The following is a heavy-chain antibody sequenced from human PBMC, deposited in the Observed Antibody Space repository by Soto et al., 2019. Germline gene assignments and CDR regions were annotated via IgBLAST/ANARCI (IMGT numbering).Heavy chain of an antibody. V-gene: IGHV3-53*01. CDR3: ARGADTAMGVLWFGELCFDY. D-gene: IGHD3-10*01. CDR1: GFTVSSNY. Sequence: EVQLVESGGGLIQPGGSLRLSCAASGFTVSSNYMSWVRQAPGKGLEWVSVIYSGGSTYYADSVKGRFTISRDNSKNTLYLQMNSLRAEDTAVYYCARGADTAMGVLWFGELCFDYWGQGTLVTVSS. J-gene: IGHJ4*02. CDR2: IYSGGST.